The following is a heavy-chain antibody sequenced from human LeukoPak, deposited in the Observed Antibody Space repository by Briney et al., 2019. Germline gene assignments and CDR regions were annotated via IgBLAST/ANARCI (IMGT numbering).Heavy chain of an antibody. J-gene: IGHJ6*03. CDR1: GFTFSSYA. Sequence: GGSLRLSCAASGFTFSSYAMSCVRQAPGKRLEWVSAISGSGGSTYYADSAKGRFTISRDNSKNTLYLQMNSLRAEDTAVYYCAKVNYDDNYYYYYMDVWGKGTTVTVSS. CDR3: AKVNYDDNYYYYYMDV. D-gene: IGHD3-3*01. V-gene: IGHV3-23*01. CDR2: ISGSGGST.